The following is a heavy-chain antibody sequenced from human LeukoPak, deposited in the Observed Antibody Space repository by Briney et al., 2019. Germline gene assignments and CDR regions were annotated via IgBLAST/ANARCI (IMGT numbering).Heavy chain of an antibody. CDR3: ARALPQWELLRPHFDY. CDR2: ISSNGSST. V-gene: IGHV3-64*01. J-gene: IGHJ4*02. Sequence: GGSLRLSCAASGFTFSSYAMHWVRQAPGKGLEYVAAISSNGSSTYYANSVKGRFTISRDNSKNTLYLQMGSLRAEDMAVYYCARALPQWELLRPHFDYWGQGTLVTVSS. CDR1: GFTFSSYA. D-gene: IGHD1-26*01.